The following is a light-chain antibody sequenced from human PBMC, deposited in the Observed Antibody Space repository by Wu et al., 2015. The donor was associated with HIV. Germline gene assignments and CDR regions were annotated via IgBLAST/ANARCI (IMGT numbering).Light chain of an antibody. CDR2: GAS. Sequence: EIVMTQSPATLSVSPGERATLSCRASQSVLRSYLAWYQQKPGQAPRLLIYGASSRATGIPDRFSGSGSGTDFTPTISRLEPEDFAVYYCQQYGSSPLFGPGTKLDIK. CDR3: QQYGSSPL. CDR1: QSVLRSY. J-gene: IGKJ3*01. V-gene: IGKV3-20*01.